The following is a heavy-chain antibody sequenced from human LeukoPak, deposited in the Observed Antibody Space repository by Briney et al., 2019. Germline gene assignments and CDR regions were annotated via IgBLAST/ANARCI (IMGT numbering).Heavy chain of an antibody. J-gene: IGHJ6*02. Sequence: SETLSLTCTVSGGSISSSSYYWGWIRQPPGKGLEWIGSIYYSGSTYYNPPLKSRVTISVDTSKNQFSLKLSSVTAADTAVYYCARHITMVRGATPLFHYYYYGMDVWGQGTTVTVSS. CDR1: GGSISSSSYY. V-gene: IGHV4-39*01. CDR3: ARHITMVRGATPLFHYYYYGMDV. CDR2: IYYSGST. D-gene: IGHD3-10*01.